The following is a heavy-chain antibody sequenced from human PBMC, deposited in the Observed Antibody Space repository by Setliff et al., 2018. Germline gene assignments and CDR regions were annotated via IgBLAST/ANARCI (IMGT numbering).Heavy chain of an antibody. J-gene: IGHJ4*02. D-gene: IGHD6-19*01. CDR1: GVSVGNSYYY. V-gene: IGHV4-61*10. Sequence: PSETLSLTCTVSGVSVGNSYYYWNWIRQPAGKGLEWIGRIYTTWSTNYNPSLRSRVSISLATAKSQFSLRLSSVTAAATAVYYCARKGEQCLTPHLDYWGQGALVTVSS. CDR3: ARKGEQCLTPHLDY. CDR2: IYTTWST.